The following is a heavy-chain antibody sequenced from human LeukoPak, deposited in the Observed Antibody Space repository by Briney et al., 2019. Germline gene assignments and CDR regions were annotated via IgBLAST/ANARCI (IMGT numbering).Heavy chain of an antibody. Sequence: GASVKVSCKASGYTFTSYDIIWVRQATGQGLEWMGWMNPNSGNTGYAQKFQGRVTMTRNTSISTAYMELSSLRSEDTAVYYCARAALSDYYYYYMDVWGKGTTVTISS. D-gene: IGHD2/OR15-2a*01. CDR1: GYTFTSYD. CDR3: ARAALSDYYYYYMDV. J-gene: IGHJ6*03. V-gene: IGHV1-8*01. CDR2: MNPNSGNT.